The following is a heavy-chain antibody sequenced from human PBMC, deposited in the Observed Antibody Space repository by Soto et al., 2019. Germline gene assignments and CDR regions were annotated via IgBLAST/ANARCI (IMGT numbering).Heavy chain of an antibody. CDR3: ARVIWSGHLTSDL. J-gene: IGHJ5*02. Sequence: EVQVVESGGGLVQPGGSLRLSCAASGFTFSSNSMTWVRQATGKGLEWISYISSSRSTIYADSVKGRFTISRDNAKISLYLQMNSLRDEDTAVYYCARVIWSGHLTSDLWGQGTLVTVSS. CDR1: GFTFSSNS. CDR2: ISSSRSTI. D-gene: IGHD3-3*01. V-gene: IGHV3-48*02.